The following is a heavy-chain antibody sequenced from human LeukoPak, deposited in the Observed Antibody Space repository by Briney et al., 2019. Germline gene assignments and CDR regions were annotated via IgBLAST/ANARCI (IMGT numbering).Heavy chain of an antibody. CDR1: GFTFSSYA. Sequence: GGSLRLSCAASGFTFSSYAMSRVRQAPGKGLEWVSAISGSGGSTYYADSVKGRFTISRDNSKNTLYLQMNSLRAEDTAVYYCAKGIAVAGWFDYWGQGTLVTVSS. D-gene: IGHD6-19*01. J-gene: IGHJ4*02. CDR3: AKGIAVAGWFDY. V-gene: IGHV3-23*01. CDR2: ISGSGGST.